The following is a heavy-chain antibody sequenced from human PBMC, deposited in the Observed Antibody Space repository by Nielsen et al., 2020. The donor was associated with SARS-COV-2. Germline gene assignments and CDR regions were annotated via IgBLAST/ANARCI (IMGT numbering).Heavy chain of an antibody. CDR2: ISSSSSYI. D-gene: IGHD1-26*01. J-gene: IGHJ4*02. Sequence: GESLKISCAASGFTFSSYSMNWVRQAPGKGLEWVSSISSSSSYIYYADSVKGRFTISRDNAKNSLYLQMNSLRAEDTAVYYCASGSGSYLYYFDYWGQGTLVTVSS. V-gene: IGHV3-21*01. CDR3: ASGSGSYLYYFDY. CDR1: GFTFSSYS.